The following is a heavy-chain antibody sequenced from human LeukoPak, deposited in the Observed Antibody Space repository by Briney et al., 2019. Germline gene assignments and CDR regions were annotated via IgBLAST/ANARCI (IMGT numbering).Heavy chain of an antibody. Sequence: SETLSLTCTVSGGSISSYYWSWVRQPPGKGLEWIGYISYGGNTNYNSSLESRVTISVDTSKNQFSLKLSSVTAADTAVYYCVRHTGGTTLDYWGQGTLVTVSS. CDR1: GGSISSYY. V-gene: IGHV4-59*08. J-gene: IGHJ4*02. CDR3: VRHTGGTTLDY. CDR2: ISYGGNT. D-gene: IGHD1-1*01.